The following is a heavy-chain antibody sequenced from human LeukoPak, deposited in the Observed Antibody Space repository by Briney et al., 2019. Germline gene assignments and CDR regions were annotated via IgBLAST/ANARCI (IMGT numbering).Heavy chain of an antibody. Sequence: SETLSLTCTVSGVSITTYYWNWVRQPPGKGLEWIGHMFYSGTTSYNPSLKGRVAISVDTFKSWVSLTVTSVTAADTAVYYCVGEKSFFGEAIWSQGTLVTVSS. CDR2: MFYSGTT. CDR3: VGEKSFFGEAI. V-gene: IGHV4-59*01. D-gene: IGHD3-10*01. J-gene: IGHJ3*02. CDR1: GVSITTYY.